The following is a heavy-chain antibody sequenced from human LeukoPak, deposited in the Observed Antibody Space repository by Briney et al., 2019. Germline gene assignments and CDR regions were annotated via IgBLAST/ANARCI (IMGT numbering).Heavy chain of an antibody. CDR1: GFSFSDYH. CDR2: ISGSGSTI. J-gene: IGHJ4*02. CDR3: AKMVHYDSSGYYGDY. Sequence: PGGSLRLSCAGSGFSFSDYHMSWIRQAPGKGLEWVSYISGSGSTIYYADSVKGRFTISRDNSKNTLYLQMNSLRAEDTAVYYCAKMVHYDSSGYYGDYWGQGTLVTVSS. D-gene: IGHD3-22*01. V-gene: IGHV3-11*01.